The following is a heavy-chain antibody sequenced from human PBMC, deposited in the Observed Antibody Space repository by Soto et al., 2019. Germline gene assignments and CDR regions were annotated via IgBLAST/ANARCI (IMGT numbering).Heavy chain of an antibody. Sequence: SETLSLTCAVPGGSISSGGYSWSWIRQPPGKGLEWIGYIYHSGSTYYNPSLKSRVTISVDRSKNQFSLKLSSVTAADTAVYYCAGGPYSSSEFDPWGQGTLVTVSS. CDR1: GGSISSGGYS. D-gene: IGHD6-13*01. CDR3: AGGPYSSSEFDP. CDR2: IYHSGST. V-gene: IGHV4-30-2*01. J-gene: IGHJ5*02.